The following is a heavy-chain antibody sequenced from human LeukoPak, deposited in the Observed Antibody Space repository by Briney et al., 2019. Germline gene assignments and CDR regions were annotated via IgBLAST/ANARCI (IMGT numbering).Heavy chain of an antibody. Sequence: GGSLRLSCAASGFTFSSYSMNWVRQAPGKGLEWVSSISSSSSYIYYVDSVKGRFTISRDNAKNSLYLQMNSLRAEDTAVYYCARGPPISGNFWRGKNHPPDYWGQGTLVTVSS. J-gene: IGHJ4*02. CDR1: GFTFSSYS. D-gene: IGHD3-3*01. CDR2: ISSSSSYI. CDR3: ARGPPISGNFWRGKNHPPDY. V-gene: IGHV3-21*01.